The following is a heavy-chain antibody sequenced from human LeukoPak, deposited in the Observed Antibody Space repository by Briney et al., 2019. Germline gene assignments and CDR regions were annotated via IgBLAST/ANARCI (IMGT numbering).Heavy chain of an antibody. CDR1: GFTVSDNY. CDR3: ASHHHSGSYFFDY. V-gene: IGHV3-53*01. D-gene: IGHD3-10*01. CDR2: IYRGGDT. Sequence: PGGSLRLSCAASGFTVSDNYMSWVRQAPGKGLEGVSVIYRGGDTHYADSVKGRFTISRDNSKNTLYLQMNSLRAEDTAVYYCASHHHSGSYFFDYWGQGTLVTVSS. J-gene: IGHJ4*02.